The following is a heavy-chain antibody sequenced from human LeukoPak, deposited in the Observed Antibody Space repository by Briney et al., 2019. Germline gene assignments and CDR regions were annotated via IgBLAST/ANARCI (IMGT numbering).Heavy chain of an antibody. CDR1: GGTFSSYA. CDR3: ARGIIADWHYDILTGYPTLFDY. J-gene: IGHJ4*02. CDR2: IIPILGIA. D-gene: IGHD3-9*01. V-gene: IGHV1-69*04. Sequence: SVKVSCKASGGTFSSYAISGVRQAPGQGLEWMGRIIPILGIANYAQKFQGRVTITADKSTSTAYMELSSLRSEDTAVYYCARGIIADWHYDILTGYPTLFDYWGQGTLVTVSS.